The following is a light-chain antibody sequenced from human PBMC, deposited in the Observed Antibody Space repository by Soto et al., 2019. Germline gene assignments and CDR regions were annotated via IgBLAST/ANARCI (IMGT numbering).Light chain of an antibody. CDR1: QSISSW. CDR2: KAS. J-gene: IGKJ2*01. V-gene: IGKV1-5*03. CDR3: QQSSSYPVT. Sequence: DIQMTQSPSTLSASVGDRVTITCRASQSISSWLAWYQQKPGKAPNLLIYKASNLESGVPSRFSGSGSGTESTLTISSLQPDDFATYYCQQSSSYPVTFVQGTKLEIK.